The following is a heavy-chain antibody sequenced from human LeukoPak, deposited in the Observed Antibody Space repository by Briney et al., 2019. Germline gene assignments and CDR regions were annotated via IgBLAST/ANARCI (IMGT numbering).Heavy chain of an antibody. CDR3: ARVVVPAAMGYYYYMDV. CDR1: GYTFTSYG. V-gene: IGHV1-18*01. CDR2: IRAYNGNT. Sequence: ASVKVSCKASGYTFTSYGISWVRQAPGQGLEWMGWIRAYNGNTDYAQKLQDRVTVTTDTSTSTAYMELRSLRSDDTAVYYCARVVVPAAMGYYYYMDVWGKGTTVTVSS. J-gene: IGHJ6*03. D-gene: IGHD2-2*01.